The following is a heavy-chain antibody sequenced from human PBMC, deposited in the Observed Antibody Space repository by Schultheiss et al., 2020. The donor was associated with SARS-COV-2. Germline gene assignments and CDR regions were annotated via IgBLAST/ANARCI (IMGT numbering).Heavy chain of an antibody. CDR1: GFTFSSYA. CDR2: ISNDGSNK. Sequence: GGSLRLSCAASGFTFSSYAMHWVRRAPGKGLECVAVISNDGSNKYYADSVKGRFTISRDNAKNSLYLQMNSLRAEDTAVYYCARGQSGYYYGVYFDYWGQGTLVTVSS. J-gene: IGHJ4*02. V-gene: IGHV3-30-3*01. CDR3: ARGQSGYYYGVYFDY. D-gene: IGHD3-22*01.